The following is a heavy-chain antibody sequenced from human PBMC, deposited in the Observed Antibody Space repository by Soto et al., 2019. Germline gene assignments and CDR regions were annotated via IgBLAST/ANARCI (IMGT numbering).Heavy chain of an antibody. CDR1: GYTLNTYY. D-gene: IGHD2-15*01. V-gene: IGHV1-46*02. CDR3: ARGGGFSPYYYNLDV. Sequence: GXSVKVSCNASGYTLNTYYMHWVRQAPGQGPEWMGIINPRGGSTTYAQNFQDRVTMTRDTSSSTVYMELSSLRSEDTAVYYCARGGGFSPYYYNLDVWGQGTTVTVSS. CDR2: INPRGGST. J-gene: IGHJ6*02.